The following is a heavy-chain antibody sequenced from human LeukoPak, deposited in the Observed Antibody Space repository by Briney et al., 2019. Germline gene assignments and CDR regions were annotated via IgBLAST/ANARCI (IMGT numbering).Heavy chain of an antibody. D-gene: IGHD4-17*01. J-gene: IGHJ4*02. CDR1: GFTFSDYY. Sequence: GGSLRLSCAASGFTFSDYYMSWIRQAPGKGLEWISYISSSRRTIYYADSVKGRFTISRDNAKNSLYLQMNSLRAEDTAVYYCARDLRAGLLPLEDYWGQGTLVTVSS. CDR3: ARDLRAGLLPLEDY. CDR2: ISSSRRTI. V-gene: IGHV3-11*04.